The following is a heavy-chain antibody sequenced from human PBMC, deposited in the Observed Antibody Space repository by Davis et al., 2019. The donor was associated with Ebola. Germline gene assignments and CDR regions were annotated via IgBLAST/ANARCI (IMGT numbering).Heavy chain of an antibody. Sequence: MPSETLSLTCTVSGGSISAHYWCWIRQPPGKALEWIGYIYYDGTTNYNPSLKSRVTISLDPSKNQLSLKLSSVTAADTAVYYCARRVPMGNWFDPWGQGTLVTVSS. J-gene: IGHJ5*02. D-gene: IGHD3-10*01. CDR3: ARRVPMGNWFDP. V-gene: IGHV4-59*08. CDR1: GGSISAHY. CDR2: IYYDGTT.